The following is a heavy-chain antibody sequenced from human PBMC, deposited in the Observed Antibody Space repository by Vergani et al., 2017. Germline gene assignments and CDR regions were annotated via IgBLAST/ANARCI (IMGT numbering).Heavy chain of an antibody. V-gene: IGHV4-34*01. CDR2: INHSGST. D-gene: IGHD3-22*01. J-gene: IGHJ3*02. CDR1: GGSFSGYY. Sequence: QSQLQQWGAGLLKPSETLSLTCAVYGGSFSGYYWSWIRQPPGKGLEWIGEINHSGSTNYNPSLKSRVTISVDTSKNQFSLKLSSVTAAYTAVYYCARGYVVVSTTDAFDIWGEGTMVTV. CDR3: ARGYVVVSTTDAFDI.